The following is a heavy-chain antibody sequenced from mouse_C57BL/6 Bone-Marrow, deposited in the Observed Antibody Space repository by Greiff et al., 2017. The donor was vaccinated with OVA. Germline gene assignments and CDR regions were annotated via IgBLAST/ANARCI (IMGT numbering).Heavy chain of an antibody. Sequence: EVKLVESGGGLVKPGGSLKLSCAASGFTFSSYAMSWVRQTPEKRLEWVATISDVGSYTYYPDNVKGRFTISRDNAKNNLYLQMSHLKSEDTAMYYCARDCGTGFAYWGQGTLVTVSA. V-gene: IGHV5-4*01. CDR1: GFTFSSYA. D-gene: IGHD3-3*01. CDR2: ISDVGSYT. CDR3: ARDCGTGFAY. J-gene: IGHJ3*01.